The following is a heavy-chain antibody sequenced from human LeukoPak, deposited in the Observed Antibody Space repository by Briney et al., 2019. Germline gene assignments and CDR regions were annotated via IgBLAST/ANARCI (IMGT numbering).Heavy chain of an antibody. J-gene: IGHJ4*02. Sequence: PGGSLRLSCAASRFTFSSYTMSWVRQAPGKGLEWVSAISGSGDTTYYADSVKGRFTISRDNAKNSLYLQMNSLRAEDTAVYYCARDSVFWSGRDLDYWGQGTLVTVSS. CDR3: ARDSVFWSGRDLDY. CDR2: ISGSGDTT. CDR1: RFTFSSYT. V-gene: IGHV3-23*01. D-gene: IGHD3-3*01.